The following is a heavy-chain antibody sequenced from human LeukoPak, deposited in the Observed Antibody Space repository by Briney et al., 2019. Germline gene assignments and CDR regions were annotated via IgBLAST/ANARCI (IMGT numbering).Heavy chain of an antibody. V-gene: IGHV1-69*05. CDR2: IIPIFGAA. Sequence: SVKVSCKASGGTFTSYAISWVRQAPGQGLEWMRGIIPIFGAANYAQKFQGRVTITTDESTSTAYMELSSLRSEDTAVYYCARGYCSGGSCYSGTLYYTDVWGKGTTVTVSS. D-gene: IGHD2-15*01. CDR1: GGTFTSYA. J-gene: IGHJ6*03. CDR3: ARGYCSGGSCYSGTLYYTDV.